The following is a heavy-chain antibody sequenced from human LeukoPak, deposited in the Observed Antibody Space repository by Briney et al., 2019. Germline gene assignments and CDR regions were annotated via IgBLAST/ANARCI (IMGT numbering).Heavy chain of an antibody. V-gene: IGHV3-33*01. J-gene: IGHJ4*02. CDR3: ARDRGYSYGHPLDY. CDR2: IWNDGSNK. CDR1: GFSFSDYS. D-gene: IGHD5-18*01. Sequence: PGGSLRLSCAASGFSFSDYSMHWVRQTPGKGLEWVALIWNDGSNKHYADSVKGRFTISRDNSKNTLYLQMYSLKAEDTAVYYCARDRGYSYGHPLDYWGQGTLVTVSS.